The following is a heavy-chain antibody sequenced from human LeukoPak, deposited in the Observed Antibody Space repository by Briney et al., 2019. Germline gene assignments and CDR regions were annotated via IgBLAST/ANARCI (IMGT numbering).Heavy chain of an antibody. CDR1: GFTFSGYS. D-gene: IGHD2-15*01. CDR3: ARDDCSTGGCYSIHDY. V-gene: IGHV3-21*01. Sequence: GGSLRLSCAAAGFTFSGYSMNWVRQAPGKGLVWVSSISSSSNYIYCVDSVKGRFTISRDNAKNSLYLQMNSLRAEDTAVYYCARDDCSTGGCYSIHDYLGQGTLVTVSS. J-gene: IGHJ4*02. CDR2: ISSSSNYI.